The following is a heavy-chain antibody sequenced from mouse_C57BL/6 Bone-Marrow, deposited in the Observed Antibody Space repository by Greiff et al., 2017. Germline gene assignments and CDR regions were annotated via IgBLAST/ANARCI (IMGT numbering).Heavy chain of an antibody. CDR3: ARGYYGSSYYAMDY. CDR2: IYPRSGNT. D-gene: IGHD1-1*01. Sequence: QLQQSGAELARPGASVKLSCKASGYTFTSYGISWVKQRTGQGLEWIGEIYPRSGNTYYNEKFKGKATLTADKSSSTAYMELRSLTSEDSAVYFCARGYYGSSYYAMDYWGQGTSVTVSS. V-gene: IGHV1-81*01. CDR1: GYTFTSYG. J-gene: IGHJ4*01.